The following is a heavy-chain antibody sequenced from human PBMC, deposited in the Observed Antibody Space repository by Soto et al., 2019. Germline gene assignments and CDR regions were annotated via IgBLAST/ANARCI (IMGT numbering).Heavy chain of an antibody. CDR1: GFTFSDYY. J-gene: IGHJ4*02. CDR3: ARDHHRYSGYDYVDY. D-gene: IGHD5-12*01. V-gene: IGHV3-11*05. CDR2: ISSSSRYT. Sequence: QVQLVESGGGVVKPGGSLRLSCAASGFTFSDYYMSWIRQAPGKGLEWVSYISSSSRYTNYADSVKGRFTISRDNAKNSLYLQMTSLRAEDTAVYYCARDHHRYSGYDYVDYWGQGTLVTVSS.